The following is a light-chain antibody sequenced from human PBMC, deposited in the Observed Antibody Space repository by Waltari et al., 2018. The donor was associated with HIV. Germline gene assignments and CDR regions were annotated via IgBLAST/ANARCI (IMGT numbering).Light chain of an antibody. J-gene: IGLJ2*01. CDR2: DVT. CDR1: SSDVGGYNY. CDR3: CSYAGSSTVI. Sequence: QSALTQPASMSGSPGQSITISCTGTSSDVGGYNYVSWYQQPPGKAPKLLIYDVTKRPSGVSNRLSGSKSGNTASLTISGLQAEDEAAYYCCSYAGSSTVIFGGGTKLTVL. V-gene: IGLV2-23*02.